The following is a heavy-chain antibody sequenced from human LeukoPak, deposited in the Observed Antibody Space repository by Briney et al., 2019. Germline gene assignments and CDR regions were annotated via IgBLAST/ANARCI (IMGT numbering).Heavy chain of an antibody. Sequence: PGGSLRLSCAASGFTVSSNYMSWVRQAPGKGLEWVSFIHSGGSTYYADSVKGRFTISRDNSKNTLYLQMNSLRAEDTAVYYCTGNWGSDNWFDPWGQGTLVTVSS. J-gene: IGHJ5*02. CDR3: TGNWGSDNWFDP. CDR1: GFTVSSNY. D-gene: IGHD7-27*01. V-gene: IGHV3-53*01. CDR2: IHSGGST.